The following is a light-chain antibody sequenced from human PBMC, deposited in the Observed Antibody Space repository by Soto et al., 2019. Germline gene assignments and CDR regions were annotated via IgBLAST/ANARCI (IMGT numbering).Light chain of an antibody. CDR1: QSVSSSY. CDR2: DAS. CDR3: QKRSNPPPWIT. J-gene: IGKJ5*01. V-gene: IGKV3D-20*02. Sequence: EIVLTHSPGTLSLYPWEIATLSCRASQSVSSSYLAWYQQKPVQAPRLLIYDASNRATGIPAKFSGSGSGTDFTLTISSLEPEDSAVYYCQKRSNPPPWITFGQGTRLEIK.